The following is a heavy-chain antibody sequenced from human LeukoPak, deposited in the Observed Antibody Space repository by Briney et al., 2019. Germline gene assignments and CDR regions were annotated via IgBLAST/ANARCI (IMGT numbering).Heavy chain of an antibody. CDR1: GFTFCNYA. V-gene: IGHV3-64*01. Sequence: GGSLRLSCAASGFTFCNYAMHWVRQAPGKGLEYVSAISDNGDGTYYANSVKGRFTISRDNSKNTLHLQMGGLRAEDMAVYYCARAPHGSPGDYWGQGTLVTVSS. J-gene: IGHJ4*02. CDR2: ISDNGDGT. CDR3: ARAPHGSPGDY. D-gene: IGHD3-10*01.